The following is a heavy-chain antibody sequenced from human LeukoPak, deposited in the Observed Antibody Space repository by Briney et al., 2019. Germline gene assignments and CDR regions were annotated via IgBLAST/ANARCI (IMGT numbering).Heavy chain of an antibody. Sequence: GGSLRLSCEASGFTFSSYGMSWVRQAPGKGLEWVSAISGTGGTTYYADSVKGRFTISRDNSKNTLYLQMNSLRAEDTAVYYCAKNGDRGAYCSGGSCYPYYYYYMDVWGKGTTVTISS. D-gene: IGHD2-15*01. V-gene: IGHV3-23*01. CDR1: GFTFSSYG. J-gene: IGHJ6*03. CDR3: AKNGDRGAYCSGGSCYPYYYYYMDV. CDR2: ISGTGGTT.